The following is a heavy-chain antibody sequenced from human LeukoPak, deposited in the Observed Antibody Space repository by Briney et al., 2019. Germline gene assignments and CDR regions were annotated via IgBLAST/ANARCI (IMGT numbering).Heavy chain of an antibody. CDR3: ARGGYFGSFDY. J-gene: IGHJ4*02. CDR2: IYYSGST. CDR1: GGSISSYY. D-gene: IGHD3-22*01. Sequence: PSETLSLTCTVSGGSISSYYWSWIRQPPGKGLEWIGYIYYSGSTNYNPSLKSRVTISVDKSKNQFSLKLSSVTAADTAVYYCARGGYFGSFDYWGQGTLVTVSS. V-gene: IGHV4-59*12.